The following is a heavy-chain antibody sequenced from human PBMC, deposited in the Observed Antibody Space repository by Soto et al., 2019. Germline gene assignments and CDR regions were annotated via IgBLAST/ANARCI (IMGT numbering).Heavy chain of an antibody. J-gene: IGHJ5*02. CDR1: GGNCVGRC. D-gene: IGHD2-2*01. CDR3: ARRPRVVPAATDYHWFDL. V-gene: IGHV4-34*08. CDR2: INHSGST. Sequence: VEGGNCVGRCGRWIRKTQGKGLEWIGDINHSGSTNYNPSLKSRVTISVDTSKNQFSLKLSSVTAADTAVYYCARRPRVVPAATDYHWFDLWGQPTFGSVPS.